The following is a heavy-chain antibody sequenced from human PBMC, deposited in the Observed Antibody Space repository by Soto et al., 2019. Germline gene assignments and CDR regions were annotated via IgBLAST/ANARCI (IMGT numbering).Heavy chain of an antibody. J-gene: IGHJ4*02. D-gene: IGHD6-13*01. CDR2: MYYSGST. CDR3: ASGDSRTAAYFDY. CDR1: GGSISSYY. Sequence: SETLSLTCTASGGSISSYYWSWIRQPPGKGLEWIGYMYYSGSTNYNPSLKSRVTISADTSKNQFSLKVSSVTAADTAVYYCASGDSRTAAYFDYWGPGTLVTVSS. V-gene: IGHV4-59*01.